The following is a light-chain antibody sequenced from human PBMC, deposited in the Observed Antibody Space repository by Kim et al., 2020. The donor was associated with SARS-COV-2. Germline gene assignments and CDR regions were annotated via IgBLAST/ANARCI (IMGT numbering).Light chain of an antibody. J-gene: IGKJ1*01. CDR2: DAS. V-gene: IGKV3-11*01. Sequence: EIVLTQSPATLSSSPGERATLSCRASQSVSSYLAWYQQKPGQAPRLLIYDASNRATGIPARFSGSGSGTDFTLTISSLEPEDFAVYYCQQRSNWPLRTFGQGTKVDIK. CDR1: QSVSSY. CDR3: QQRSNWPLRT.